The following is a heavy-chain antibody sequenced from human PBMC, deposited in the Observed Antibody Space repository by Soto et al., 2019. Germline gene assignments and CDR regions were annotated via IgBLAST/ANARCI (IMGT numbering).Heavy chain of an antibody. Sequence: QVQLVQSGAEVKKPGASMRISCRASGYTFSNYGVSWVRQAPGQGLEWMGWFSAYNGDTNYAQNLQGRVNMTTDTSTNTAYMELRSLRSDDTAVYYCASPGYRPNYGMEVWGQGTTVTVSS. CDR3: ASPGYRPNYGMEV. CDR1: GYTFSNYG. CDR2: FSAYNGDT. V-gene: IGHV1-18*01. D-gene: IGHD5-18*01. J-gene: IGHJ6*02.